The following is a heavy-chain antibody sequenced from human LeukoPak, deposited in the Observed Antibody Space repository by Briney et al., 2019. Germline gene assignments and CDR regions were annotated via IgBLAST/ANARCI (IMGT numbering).Heavy chain of an antibody. Sequence: ASVKVSCKASGYTFTSYGISWVRQAPGQGLEWMGWISAYNGNTNYAQKLQGRVTMTTDTSTSTAYMELRSLRSDDTVVYYCARDRVVGATGDFGYWGQGTLVTVSS. D-gene: IGHD1-26*01. CDR2: ISAYNGNT. CDR3: ARDRVVGATGDFGY. V-gene: IGHV1-18*01. J-gene: IGHJ4*02. CDR1: GYTFTSYG.